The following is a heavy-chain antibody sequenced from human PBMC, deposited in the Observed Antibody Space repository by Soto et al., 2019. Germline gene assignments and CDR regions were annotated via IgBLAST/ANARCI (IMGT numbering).Heavy chain of an antibody. CDR1: GCPISSSSYH. D-gene: IGHD6-19*01. CDR3: ASPKIAVYNWFDP. V-gene: IGHV4-39*01. Sequence: PSETLSLTCTFSGCPISSSSYHWGWIRQPPGKGLEWIGSIYYSGSTYYNPSLKSRVTISVDTSKNQFSLKLSSVTAADTAVYYCASPKIAVYNWFDPWGQGTLVT. J-gene: IGHJ5*02. CDR2: IYYSGST.